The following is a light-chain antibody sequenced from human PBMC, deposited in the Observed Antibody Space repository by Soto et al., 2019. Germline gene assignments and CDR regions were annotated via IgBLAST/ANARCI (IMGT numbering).Light chain of an antibody. V-gene: IGKV1-8*01. CDR2: AAS. CDR1: QGVSSN. Sequence: AIRMTQSPSSFSASPGARVTLTCRASQGVSSNLAWYQQKPGKAPKLLIYAASPMPSGVPSRFSGSGSGTEFTLTISCLQSEDFATYYCQQYYSYPFTFGPGTKVDIK. CDR3: QQYYSYPFT. J-gene: IGKJ3*01.